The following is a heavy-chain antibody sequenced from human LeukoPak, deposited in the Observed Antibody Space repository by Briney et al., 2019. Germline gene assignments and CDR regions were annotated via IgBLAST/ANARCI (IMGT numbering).Heavy chain of an antibody. J-gene: IGHJ4*02. CDR2: INPIGGST. CDR3: ARALWMATIPGVNMNYFDY. D-gene: IGHD5-24*01. Sequence: ASVMVSCKASGYTFTSYYMHWVRQAPGQGLEWMGIINPIGGSTIYAQKFQGRVTMTRDTSTSTVYMELSSLRSEDTAVYYCARALWMATIPGVNMNYFDYWGQGTLVTVSS. V-gene: IGHV1-46*01. CDR1: GYTFTSYY.